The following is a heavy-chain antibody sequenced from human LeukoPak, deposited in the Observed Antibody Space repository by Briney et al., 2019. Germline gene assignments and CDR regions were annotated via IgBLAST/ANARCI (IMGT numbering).Heavy chain of an antibody. D-gene: IGHD6-13*01. CDR2: FSGSGGST. J-gene: IGHJ4*02. Sequence: GGSLRLSCAASGFTFSSYAMSWVRQAPGKGLECISGFSGSGGSTYYADSVKGRFTISRDNSKNTLYLQMNSLRAEDTAVYYCAKPGGGSSWSDFDYWGQGTLVTVSS. CDR3: AKPGGGSSWSDFDY. CDR1: GFTFSSYA. V-gene: IGHV3-23*01.